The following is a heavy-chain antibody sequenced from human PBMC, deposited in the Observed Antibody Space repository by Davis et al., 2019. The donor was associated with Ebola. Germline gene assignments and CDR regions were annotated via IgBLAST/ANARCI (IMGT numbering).Heavy chain of an antibody. Sequence: MPSETLSLTCAVSGGSISSGGYSWSWIRQPPGKGLEWIGYIYHSGSTYYNPSLKSRVTISVDRSKNQFSLKLSSVTAADTAVYYCARKIVATIRFFDYWGQGTLVTVSS. CDR2: IYHSGST. CDR1: GGSISSGGYS. CDR3: ARKIVATIRFFDY. D-gene: IGHD5-12*01. J-gene: IGHJ4*02. V-gene: IGHV4-30-2*01.